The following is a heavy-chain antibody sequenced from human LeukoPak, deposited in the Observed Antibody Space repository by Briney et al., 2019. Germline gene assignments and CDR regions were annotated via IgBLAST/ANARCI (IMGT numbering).Heavy chain of an antibody. CDR2: ISSSGSII. CDR3: ARVIYCTSGVCYYGYNYYMDV. J-gene: IGHJ6*03. D-gene: IGHD2-8*01. V-gene: IGHV3-11*01. Sequence: GGSLRLSCAASGFAFSDYYMSWIRQAPGKGLEWVSHISSSGSIIYYADSVKGRFTISRDNAKNSLYLQMNSLRAEDTAVYYCARVIYCTSGVCYYGYNYYMDVWGKGTTVTVSS. CDR1: GFAFSDYY.